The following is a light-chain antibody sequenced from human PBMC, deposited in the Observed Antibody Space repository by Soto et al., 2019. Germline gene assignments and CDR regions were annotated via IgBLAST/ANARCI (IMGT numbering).Light chain of an antibody. V-gene: IGLV2-14*01. CDR3: SSYTSSSTFYV. CDR2: EVS. J-gene: IGLJ1*01. CDR1: SSDVGGYNY. Sequence: QSALTQPASVSGSPGQSITISCTGTSSDVGGYNYVSWYQQHPGKAPKLMIYEVSNRPSGVSNRFSGSKSGNTASLTISGLQGEDEADYYCSSYTSSSTFYVFGTGTKLTVL.